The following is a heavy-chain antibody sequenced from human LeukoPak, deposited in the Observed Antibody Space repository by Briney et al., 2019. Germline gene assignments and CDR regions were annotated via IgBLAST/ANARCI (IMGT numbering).Heavy chain of an antibody. V-gene: IGHV4-34*01. J-gene: IGHJ4*02. CDR1: GGSFSGYY. CDR2: INHSGST. CDR3: AGSSSGYAKLELDY. Sequence: SETLSLTCAVYGGSFSGYYWSWIRQPPGKGLEWIGEINHSGSTNYNPSLKSRVTISVDTSKNQFSLNLSSVTAADTAVYYCAGSSSGYAKLELDYWGQGTLVTVSS. D-gene: IGHD5-12*01.